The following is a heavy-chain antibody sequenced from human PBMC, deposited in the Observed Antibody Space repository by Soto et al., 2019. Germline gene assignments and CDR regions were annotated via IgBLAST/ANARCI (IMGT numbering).Heavy chain of an antibody. CDR3: AKGAEMPTIPFDY. V-gene: IGHV3-23*01. J-gene: IGHJ4*02. CDR2: TNKSGGSR. CDR1: GFTFNTFA. D-gene: IGHD5-12*01. Sequence: EVLLLESGGGLVQPGGSLRLSCAASGFTFNTFAMTWVRQAPGRGLEWVSRTNKSGGSRYYADSVKGRFAGSRDNSNNPLYLQMNSLRAEATAIYFCAKGAEMPTIPFDYWGQGAQVTVSS.